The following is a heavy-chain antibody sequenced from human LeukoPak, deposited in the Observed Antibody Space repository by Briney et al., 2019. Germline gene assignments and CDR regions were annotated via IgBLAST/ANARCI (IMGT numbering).Heavy chain of an antibody. CDR3: ARALRKRTPTSGAFDI. V-gene: IGHV1-46*01. Sequence: ASVKVSCKASGYTFTSYYMHWARQAPGQGLEWMGIINPSGGSTSYAQKFQGRVTMTRDMSTSTVYMELSSLRSEDTAVYYCARALRKRTPTSGAFDIWGQGTMVTVSS. D-gene: IGHD1-14*01. CDR2: INPSGGST. J-gene: IGHJ3*02. CDR1: GYTFTSYY.